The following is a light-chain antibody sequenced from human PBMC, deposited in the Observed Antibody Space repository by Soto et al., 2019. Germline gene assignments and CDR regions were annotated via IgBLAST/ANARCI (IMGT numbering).Light chain of an antibody. Sequence: EMVLTESPATLYLCAGERATLSCMASQSVSSYLAWYQQKPGQAPRLLIYDASNRATGIPARFSGSGSGTDFTLTISSLEPEDFAVYYCQQRSNWPGITFGQGTRLEIK. CDR1: QSVSSY. J-gene: IGKJ5*01. V-gene: IGKV3-11*01. CDR3: QQRSNWPGIT. CDR2: DAS.